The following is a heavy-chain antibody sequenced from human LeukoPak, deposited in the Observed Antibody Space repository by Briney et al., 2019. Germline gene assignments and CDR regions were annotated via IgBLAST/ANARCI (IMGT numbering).Heavy chain of an antibody. CDR2: INTNTGNP. CDR3: ARGSGYSSGWYPSGYLDAFDI. CDR1: GYTFTSYV. D-gene: IGHD6-19*01. V-gene: IGHV7-4-1*02. Sequence: ASVKVSCKASGYTFTSYVMNWVRQAPGQGLEWMGWINTNTGNPTYAQGFTGRFVFSLDTSVSTAYLQISSLKAEDTAVYYCARGSGYSSGWYPSGYLDAFDIWGQGTMVTVSS. J-gene: IGHJ3*02.